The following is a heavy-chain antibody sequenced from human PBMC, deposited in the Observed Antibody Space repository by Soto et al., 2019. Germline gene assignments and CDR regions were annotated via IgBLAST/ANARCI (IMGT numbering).Heavy chain of an antibody. CDR1: GFTFSNYG. Sequence: GGSLRLSCAASGFTFSNYGMHWVRQPPGKGLEWVAVISYDGSNKYYADSVKGRFTISRDNSKNTLYLQMNSLRAEDTAVYYCAKAPPGLRGNYGMDVWGQGTTVTVSS. D-gene: IGHD4-17*01. CDR3: AKAPPGLRGNYGMDV. CDR2: ISYDGSNK. V-gene: IGHV3-30*18. J-gene: IGHJ6*02.